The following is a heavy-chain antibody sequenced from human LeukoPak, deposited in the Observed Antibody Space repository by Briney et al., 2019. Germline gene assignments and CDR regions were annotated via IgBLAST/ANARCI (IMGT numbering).Heavy chain of an antibody. CDR3: ARPRGCGSSRCNNFDY. J-gene: IGHJ4*02. Sequence: GGSLRLSCAASGFTFSSYEMNWVRQAPGKGLEWVSYISSSGSTIYDADSVKGRFTISRDNAKNSLYQQMNSLRAEDTAVYYCARPRGCGSSRCNNFDYWGQGTLVTVSS. D-gene: IGHD2-2*01. CDR2: ISSSGSTI. CDR1: GFTFSSYE. V-gene: IGHV3-48*03.